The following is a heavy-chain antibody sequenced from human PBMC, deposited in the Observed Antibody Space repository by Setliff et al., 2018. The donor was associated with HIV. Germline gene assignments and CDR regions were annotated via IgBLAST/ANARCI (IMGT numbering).Heavy chain of an antibody. V-gene: IGHV4-61*02. J-gene: IGHJ6*03. CDR1: GGSISSGSYY. CDR2: IYTSGST. D-gene: IGHD6-13*01. Sequence: PSETLSLTCTVSGGSISSGSYYWSWIRQPAGKGLEWIGRIYTSGSTNYNPSLKSRVTISVDTSKNHVSLRLSSVTAADTGVYYCARHRGPPGTSWIFYYYYMDLWGAGTTVTVSS. CDR3: ARHRGPPGTSWIFYYYYMDL.